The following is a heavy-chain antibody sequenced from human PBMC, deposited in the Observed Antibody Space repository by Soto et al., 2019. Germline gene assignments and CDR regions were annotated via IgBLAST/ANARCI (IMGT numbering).Heavy chain of an antibody. D-gene: IGHD3-9*01. Sequence: GGSLRLSCAASGFTFSSYWMHWVRQAPGKGLVWVSRINSDGSTTTYADSVKGRFTISRDNAKNTLYLQMNSLRAEDTAVYYCARDTGYFDWLTWFDPWGQGTPVTVSS. CDR3: ARDTGYFDWLTWFDP. CDR2: INSDGSTT. J-gene: IGHJ5*02. CDR1: GFTFSSYW. V-gene: IGHV3-74*01.